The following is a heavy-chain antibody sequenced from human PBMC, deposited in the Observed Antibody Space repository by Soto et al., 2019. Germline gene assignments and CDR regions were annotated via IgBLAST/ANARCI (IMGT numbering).Heavy chain of an antibody. CDR2: IFSNDEK. V-gene: IGHV2-26*01. Sequence: XGPTLVTATETLTLTGTVSWFSLNNIRMGVGCIRQPPGQALEWLANIFSNDEKSYRKSLKSRLTISKDTSKSQVVLRMTNMDPVDTATYYCARMWCSSTSCFRRNSAYDCDDWGQGTLVTVSS. CDR1: WFSLNNIRMG. J-gene: IGHJ4*02. D-gene: IGHD2-2*01. CDR3: ARMWCSSTSCFRRNSAYDCDD.